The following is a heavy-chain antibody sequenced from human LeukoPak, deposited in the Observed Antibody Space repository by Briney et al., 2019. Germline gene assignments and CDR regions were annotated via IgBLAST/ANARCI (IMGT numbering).Heavy chain of an antibody. Sequence: GGSLRLSCAASGFTFSSYSMNWVRQAPGKGLEWVSSISSSSSYIYYADSVKGRFTISRDNAKNSLYLQMNSLRAEGTAVYYCARLFGYCSGGSCYAIDYWGQGTLVTVSS. CDR2: ISSSSSYI. V-gene: IGHV3-21*01. CDR3: ARLFGYCSGGSCYAIDY. J-gene: IGHJ4*02. D-gene: IGHD2-15*01. CDR1: GFTFSSYS.